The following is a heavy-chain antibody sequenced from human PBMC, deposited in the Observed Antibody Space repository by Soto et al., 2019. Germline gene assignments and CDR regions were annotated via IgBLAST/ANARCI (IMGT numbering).Heavy chain of an antibody. CDR3: AKDQYYYDTSEMDV. CDR1: GFTFSSYA. Sequence: GGSLRLSCAASGFTFSSYAMSWVRQAPGKGLEWVSAIGGSGGSTYYADSVKGRFTISRDNSKNTLFLQMNSLRAEDTAVYYCAKDQYYYDTSEMDVWGQGNTVTVSS. CDR2: IGGSGGST. J-gene: IGHJ6*02. D-gene: IGHD3-22*01. V-gene: IGHV3-23*01.